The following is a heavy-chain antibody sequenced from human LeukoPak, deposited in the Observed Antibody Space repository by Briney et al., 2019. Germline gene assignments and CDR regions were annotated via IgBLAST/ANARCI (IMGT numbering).Heavy chain of an antibody. Sequence: GGSLRLSCAASKFTFSSYSMNWVRQAPGKGLEWVSSINSYSSYIYYADSVKGRFTISRDNAKNSLYLQMNSLRAEDTAVYYCAGGPTMKMDVWGKGTTVTVSS. CDR1: KFTFSSYS. D-gene: IGHD3-22*01. CDR2: INSYSSYI. CDR3: AGGPTMKMDV. V-gene: IGHV3-21*01. J-gene: IGHJ6*04.